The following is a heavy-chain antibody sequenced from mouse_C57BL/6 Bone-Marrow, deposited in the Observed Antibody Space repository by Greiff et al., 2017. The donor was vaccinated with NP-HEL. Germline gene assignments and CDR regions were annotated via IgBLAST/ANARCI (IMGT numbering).Heavy chain of an antibody. CDR1: GYTFTDCY. Sequence: VQLQQSGAELVRPGASVKLSCKASGYTFTDCYLNWVKQRHGQGLEWIARVYPGSGNTYYNEKFIGKATLTAENSSSTAYMQLSSVTSEDSAVYFCARGGYYDYSNWYFDVWGTGTTVTVSS. CDR3: ARGGYYDYSNWYFDV. CDR2: VYPGSGNT. D-gene: IGHD2-4*01. V-gene: IGHV1-76*01. J-gene: IGHJ1*03.